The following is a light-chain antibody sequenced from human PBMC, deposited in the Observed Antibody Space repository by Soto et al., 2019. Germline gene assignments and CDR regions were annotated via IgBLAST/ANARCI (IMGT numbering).Light chain of an antibody. Sequence: EIVLTQSPGTLSLSPGERATLSCRASQTVNNNSLTWYQQTPGQAPRLLIYGASSRATGIPDKFSGSGSGTDFTLTISRLEPEDFAVYYCQQYGTSPFTFGPGTKVDIK. CDR2: GAS. J-gene: IGKJ3*01. V-gene: IGKV3-20*01. CDR1: QTVNNNS. CDR3: QQYGTSPFT.